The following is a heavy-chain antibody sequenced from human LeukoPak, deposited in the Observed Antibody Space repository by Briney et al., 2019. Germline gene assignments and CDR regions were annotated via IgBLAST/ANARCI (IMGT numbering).Heavy chain of an antibody. Sequence: PSETLSLTCTVSGGSISSYYWSWIRQPAGKGLDWIGRIYSTRSTNYHPSLKSRVTMSVDTSKNQFSLRLRSVTAADTAVYYCARQIASAGTAGFDFWGQGALVTVSS. D-gene: IGHD6-13*01. V-gene: IGHV4-4*07. J-gene: IGHJ4*02. CDR2: IYSTRST. CDR1: GGSISSYY. CDR3: ARQIASAGTAGFDF.